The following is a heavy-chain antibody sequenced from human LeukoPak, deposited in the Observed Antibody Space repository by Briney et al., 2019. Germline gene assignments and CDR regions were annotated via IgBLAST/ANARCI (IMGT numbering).Heavy chain of an antibody. D-gene: IGHD3-3*01. V-gene: IGHV3-15*01. Sequence: PEGSLRLSCAASGFTFSNAWMSWVRQAPGKGLEWVGRIRTNTDGGTSDYAAPVKGRFTISRDDSKNTLYLQMNSLKTEDTAVYYCTTAYYDFWSGYSGFDYWGQGTLVTVSS. J-gene: IGHJ4*02. CDR2: IRTNTDGGTS. CDR3: TTAYYDFWSGYSGFDY. CDR1: GFTFSNAW.